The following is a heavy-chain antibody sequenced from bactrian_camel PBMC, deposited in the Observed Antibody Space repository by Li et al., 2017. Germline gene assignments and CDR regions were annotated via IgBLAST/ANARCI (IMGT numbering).Heavy chain of an antibody. CDR2: IDMDGRT. J-gene: IGHJ4*01. Sequence: HVQLVESGGGSVQAGGSLTLSCVASDYPWGNNCMGWFRQSPGQERAGVADIDMDGRTSYAESVKGRFTISKDNAKNTLYLEMSNLKSEDTAMYYCAALGPCYYSDYLLADPFNWWGKGTQVTVS. V-gene: IGHV3S53*01. CDR1: DYPWGNNC. CDR3: AALGPCYYSDYLLADPFNW. D-gene: IGHD4*01.